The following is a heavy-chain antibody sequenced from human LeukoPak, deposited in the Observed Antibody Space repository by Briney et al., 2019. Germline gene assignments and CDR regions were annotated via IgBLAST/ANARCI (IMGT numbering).Heavy chain of an antibody. CDR3: AKGAPAATYYYYGMDV. V-gene: IGHV1-2*04. D-gene: IGHD2-2*01. CDR2: INPNSGGT. J-gene: IGHJ6*04. Sequence: ASVKVSCKASGYTFTGYYMHWVRQAPGQGLEWMGWINPNSGGTNYAQKFQGWVTMTRDTSISTAYMELSRLRSDDTAVYYCAKGAPAATYYYYGMDVWGKGTTVTVSS. CDR1: GYTFTGYY.